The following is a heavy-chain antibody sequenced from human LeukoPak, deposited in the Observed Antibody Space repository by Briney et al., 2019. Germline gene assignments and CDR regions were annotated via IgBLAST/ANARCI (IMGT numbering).Heavy chain of an antibody. J-gene: IGHJ3*01. CDR3: ARDWRQDNAFDL. CDR2: ITQDGSEK. Sequence: GGPLRLSCAASEFTVSSHQMSLVRQAPGKGLEWVAKITQDGSEKYYMDSVKGRFIISRDNGKDSLYLQMNSLRVEDTAVYYCARDWRQDNAFDLWGQGTMVTVSS. V-gene: IGHV3-7*01. CDR1: EFTVSSHQ. D-gene: IGHD2-15*01.